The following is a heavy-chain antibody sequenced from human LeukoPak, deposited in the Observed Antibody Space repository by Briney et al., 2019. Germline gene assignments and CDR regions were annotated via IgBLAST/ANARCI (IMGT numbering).Heavy chain of an antibody. D-gene: IGHD2-2*01. CDR3: ARGNAPLPFDY. Sequence: GGSLRLSCAGSGFTFSTYSIHWVRQAPGKGLEWVSSISSDGGYIYYADSVKGRFTISRDNAKNPVYLQMKSLRAEDTAVYYCARGNAPLPFDYWGQGTLVTVSS. V-gene: IGHV3-21*01. J-gene: IGHJ4*02. CDR1: GFTFSTYS. CDR2: ISSDGGYI.